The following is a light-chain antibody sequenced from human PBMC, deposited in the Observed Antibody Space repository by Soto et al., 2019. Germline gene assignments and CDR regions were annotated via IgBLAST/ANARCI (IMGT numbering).Light chain of an antibody. J-gene: IGKJ2*01. V-gene: IGKV3-20*01. CDR1: QSVSSSY. Sequence: EIVLTQSPGTLSLSPGERATLSCRASQSVSSSYLAWYQQKPGQAPRLLIYGASSRATDIPDRFSGSGSGTDFTLTISSLEPEDFAVYYCQQYDTSPPRYTFGPGTKLEIK. CDR2: GAS. CDR3: QQYDTSPPRYT.